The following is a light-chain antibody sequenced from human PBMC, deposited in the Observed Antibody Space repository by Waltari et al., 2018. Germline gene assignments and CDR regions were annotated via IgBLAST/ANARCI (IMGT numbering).Light chain of an antibody. CDR3: CSFTSSSTYV. CDR2: EVN. CDR1: LSDIGLFKV. V-gene: IGLV2-23*02. J-gene: IGLJ1*01. Sequence: QSALTQPASVSASPGQSITVSCSGSLSDIGLFKVVSWFQPYPGKTPILIIYEVNKRPPRISDRFSATKSGNVASLTISGLQADDEADYYCCSFTSSSTYVFGSGTTVTVL.